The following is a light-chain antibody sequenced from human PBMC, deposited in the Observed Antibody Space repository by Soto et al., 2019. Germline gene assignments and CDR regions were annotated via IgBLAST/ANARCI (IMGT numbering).Light chain of an antibody. CDR3: QQYGSSPQT. J-gene: IGKJ4*01. CDR1: QNVRSGY. CDR2: GAS. Sequence: EIVLTQSPGTLSLSPGERATLSCRASQNVRSGYLAWYQQKPGQAPRLLIYGASSRATGIPDRFSGSGSGTDFTLTISRLEPEDFAMYYCQQYGSSPQTFGGGTKVEIK. V-gene: IGKV3-20*01.